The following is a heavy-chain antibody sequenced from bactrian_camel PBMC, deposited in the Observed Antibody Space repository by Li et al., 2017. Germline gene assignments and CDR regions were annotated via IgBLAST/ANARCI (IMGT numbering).Heavy chain of an antibody. D-gene: IGHD3*01. CDR3: AADGIWACTRGALNVRDFTN. V-gene: IGHV3S40*01. CDR1: EFTISEYD. CDR2: INSAGGTT. J-gene: IGHJ4*01. Sequence: VQLVESGGGSVQTGGSLRLSCATSEFTISEYDMSWVRQAPGKGLEWVSIINSAGGTTYYADSVKGRFTISRDNAKNTVYLQMNSLKPEDTAMYYCAADGIWACTRGALNVRDFTNWGQGTQVTVS.